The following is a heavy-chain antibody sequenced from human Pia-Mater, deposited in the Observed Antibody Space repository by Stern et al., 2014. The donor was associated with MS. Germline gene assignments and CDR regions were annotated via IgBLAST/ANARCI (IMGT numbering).Heavy chain of an antibody. CDR2: IVVGSGNT. D-gene: IGHD3-22*01. Sequence: VQLVQSGPEVKKPGTSVKVSCKASGFTFTSSAVQWVRQAHGHRLEWIGWIVVGSGNTNYAQKFQERVTITRDMSTSTAYMELSSLRSEDTAVYYCAAEPMYYSDSVGAFDIWGQGTMVTVSS. J-gene: IGHJ3*02. V-gene: IGHV1-58*01. CDR1: GFTFTSSA. CDR3: AAEPMYYSDSVGAFDI.